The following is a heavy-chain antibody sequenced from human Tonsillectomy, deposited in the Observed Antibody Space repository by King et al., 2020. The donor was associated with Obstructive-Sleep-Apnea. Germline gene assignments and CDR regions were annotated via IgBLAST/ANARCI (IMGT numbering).Heavy chain of an antibody. V-gene: IGHV3-11*06. Sequence: HVQLVESGGGLVKPGGSLRLSCAASGFTFSDYYMSWIRQAPGKGLEWVSYISSSSSYTNYADSVKGRFTISRDNAKNSLYLQMNSLRAEDTAVYYCARDLIGRYDFWSGYSIWGQGTMVTVSS. CDR1: GFTFSDYY. J-gene: IGHJ3*02. CDR2: ISSSSSYT. CDR3: ARDLIGRYDFWSGYSI. D-gene: IGHD3-3*01.